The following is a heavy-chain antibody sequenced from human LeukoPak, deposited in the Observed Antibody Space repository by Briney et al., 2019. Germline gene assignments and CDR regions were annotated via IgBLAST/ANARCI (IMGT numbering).Heavy chain of an antibody. V-gene: IGHV4-39*02. CDR3: ARDLIVPVGLTGSGSYSTDY. Sequence: SETLSLTCTVSGGTISSNNYSWGWIRQPPGKGLEWIGSIYYGGSTYYNPSLKSRVTISVDTSKNQFSLKLSSVTAADTAVYYCARDLIVPVGLTGSGSYSTDYWGQGTLVTVSS. D-gene: IGHD3-10*01. J-gene: IGHJ4*02. CDR1: GGTISSNNYS. CDR2: IYYGGST.